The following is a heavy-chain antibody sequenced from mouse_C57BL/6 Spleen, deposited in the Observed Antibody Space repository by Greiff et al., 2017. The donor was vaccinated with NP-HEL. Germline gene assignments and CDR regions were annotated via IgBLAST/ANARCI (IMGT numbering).Heavy chain of an antibody. CDR1: GYTFTSYW. CDR3: ARSHDGYYVGVAMDY. J-gene: IGHJ4*01. D-gene: IGHD2-3*01. CDR2: IYPGSGST. Sequence: VQLQQPGAELVKPGASVKMSCKASGYTFTSYWITWVKQRPGQGLEWIGDIYPGSGSTNYNEKFKSKATLTVDTSSSTAYMQLSSLTSEDSAVYYCARSHDGYYVGVAMDYWGQGTSVTVSS. V-gene: IGHV1-55*01.